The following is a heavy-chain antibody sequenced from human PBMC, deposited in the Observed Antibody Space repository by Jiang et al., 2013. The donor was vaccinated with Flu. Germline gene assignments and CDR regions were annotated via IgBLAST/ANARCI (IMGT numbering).Heavy chain of an antibody. CDR3: ARDPVMHGYYDFWSGYYRHYGMDV. V-gene: IGHV4-59*01. CDR1: GGSISSYY. J-gene: IGHJ6*02. D-gene: IGHD3-3*01. CDR2: IYYSGST. Sequence: LLKPSETLSLTCTVSGGSISSYYWSWIRQPPGKGLEWIGYIYYSGSTNYNPSLKSRVTISVDTSKNQFSLKLSSVTAADTAVYYCARDPVMHGYYDFWSGYYRHYGMDVWGQGTTVHRLL.